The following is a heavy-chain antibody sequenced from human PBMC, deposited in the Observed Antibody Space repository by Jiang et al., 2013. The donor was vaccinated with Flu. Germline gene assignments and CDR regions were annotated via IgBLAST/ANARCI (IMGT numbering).Heavy chain of an antibody. CDR3: ARALIHYDSSGYGIFDY. CDR2: IYYSGST. Sequence: GPGLVKPSETLSLTCTVSGGSISSYYWSWIRQPPGKGLEWIGYIYYSGSTNYNPSLKSRVTISVDTSKNQFSLKLSSVTAADTAVYYCARALIHYDSSGYGIFDYWGQGTLVTVSS. V-gene: IGHV4-59*01. J-gene: IGHJ4*02. D-gene: IGHD3-22*01. CDR1: GGSISSYY.